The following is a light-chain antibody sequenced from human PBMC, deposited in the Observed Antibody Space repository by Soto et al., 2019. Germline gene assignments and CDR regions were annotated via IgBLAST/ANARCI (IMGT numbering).Light chain of an antibody. CDR3: SSYTIRSTRML. Sequence: QSALTQPASVSGSPGQSITISCTGTSSDVGGYNYVSWYQQHPGQAPKLMIYDVSNRPSGVSNRFSVSKSGNTATLTISGLQAEDEADYYCSSYTIRSTRMLFGGGTKLTVL. CDR1: SSDVGGYNY. V-gene: IGLV2-14*01. J-gene: IGLJ2*01. CDR2: DVS.